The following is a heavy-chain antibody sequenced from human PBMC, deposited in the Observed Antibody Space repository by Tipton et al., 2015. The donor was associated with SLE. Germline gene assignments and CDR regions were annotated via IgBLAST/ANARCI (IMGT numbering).Heavy chain of an antibody. CDR3: ARGRRGYFDY. V-gene: IGHV4-59*01. CDR1: GGSISSYY. Sequence: TLSLTCTVSGGSISSYYWSWIRQPPGKGLEWIGYIYYSGSTNHNPSLKSRVTISVDTSKNQFSLKLSSVTAADTAVYYCARGRRGYFDYWGQGTLVTVSS. CDR2: IYYSGST. J-gene: IGHJ4*02.